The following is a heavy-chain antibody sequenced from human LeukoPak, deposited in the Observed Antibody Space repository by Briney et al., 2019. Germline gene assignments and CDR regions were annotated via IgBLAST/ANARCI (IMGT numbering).Heavy chain of an antibody. Sequence: SETLSLTCAVYGGSFSGYYWSWIRQPPGKGLEWIGEINHSGSTNYNPSLKSRVTISVDTSKNQFSLKLSSVTAADTAVYYCARGLTSRPRGAFDIWGQGTMVTVSS. CDR3: ARGLTSRPRGAFDI. CDR2: INHSGST. J-gene: IGHJ3*02. D-gene: IGHD4/OR15-4a*01. V-gene: IGHV4-34*01. CDR1: GGSFSGYY.